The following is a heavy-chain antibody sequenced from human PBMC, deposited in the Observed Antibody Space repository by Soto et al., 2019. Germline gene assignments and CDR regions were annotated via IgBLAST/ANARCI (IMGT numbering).Heavy chain of an antibody. Sequence: QITLKESGPTLVKPTQTLTLTCTFSGFSLSTSGVGVGWIRQPPGKALEWLALIYRDDDKRYSPSLKSRLTITKDTSKNLVVLTMTNMDPVDTATYDCAHIRSFGIVEGWGQGSMVSVSS. J-gene: IGHJ3*01. CDR2: IYRDDDK. CDR1: GFSLSTSGVG. D-gene: IGHD2-21*01. V-gene: IGHV2-5*02. CDR3: AHIRSFGIVEG.